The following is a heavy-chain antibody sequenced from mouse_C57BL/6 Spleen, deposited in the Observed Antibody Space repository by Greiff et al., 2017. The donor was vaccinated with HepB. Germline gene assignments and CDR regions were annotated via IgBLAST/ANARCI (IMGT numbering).Heavy chain of an antibody. V-gene: IGHV1-82*01. CDR2: IYPGDGDT. J-gene: IGHJ2*01. CDR1: GYAFSSSW. CDR3: ARSGYSNLDY. Sequence: VQRVESGPELVKPGASVKISCKASGYAFSSSWMNWVKQRPGKGLEWIGRIYPGDGDTNYNGKFKGKATLTADKSSSTAYMQLSSLTSEDSAVYFCARSGYSNLDYWGQGTTLTVSS. D-gene: IGHD2-5*01.